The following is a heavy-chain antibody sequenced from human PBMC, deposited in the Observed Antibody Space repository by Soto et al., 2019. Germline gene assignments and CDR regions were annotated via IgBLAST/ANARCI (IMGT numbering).Heavy chain of an antibody. Sequence: ASVKVSCKASGYTFTSYDINWVRQATGQGLEWLGWMNPNSGNTGYAQKFQGRVTMTRNTSISTAYMELSSLRSEDTAVYYCARGQAALRYFDWLSYYYFDYWGQGTLVTVSS. CDR3: ARGQAALRYFDWLSYYYFDY. CDR2: MNPNSGNT. J-gene: IGHJ4*02. D-gene: IGHD3-9*01. V-gene: IGHV1-8*01. CDR1: GYTFTSYD.